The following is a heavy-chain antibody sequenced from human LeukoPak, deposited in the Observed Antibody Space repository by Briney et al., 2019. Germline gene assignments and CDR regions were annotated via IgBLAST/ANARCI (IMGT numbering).Heavy chain of an antibody. CDR2: MNPNSGNT. D-gene: IGHD1-26*01. Sequence: ASVKVSCKASGYTFTSYDINWVRQATGQGLEWMGWMNPNSGNTGYAQKFQERVTITRDMSTSTAYMELSSLRSEDTAVYYCAADLLTGYYYYMDVWGKGTTVTVSS. CDR3: AADLLTGYYYYMDV. CDR1: GYTFTSYD. J-gene: IGHJ6*03. V-gene: IGHV1-8*03.